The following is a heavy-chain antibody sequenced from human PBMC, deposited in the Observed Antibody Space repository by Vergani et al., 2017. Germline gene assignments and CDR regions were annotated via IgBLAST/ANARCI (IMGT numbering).Heavy chain of an antibody. J-gene: IGHJ2*01. CDR2: IGGIGGST. CDR3: AKDRLLFPNGYFDL. D-gene: IGHD2-21*02. Sequence: EVQLLESGGGLVQPGGSLRLSCAASGFTFSSYAMSWVRQVPGKGLEWVSAIGGIGGSTYYADSVKGRFTISSDKSKNTLYLQMNSLRAEDTAVYNCAKDRLLFPNGYFDLWGRGTLVTVSS. V-gene: IGHV3-23*01. CDR1: GFTFSSYA.